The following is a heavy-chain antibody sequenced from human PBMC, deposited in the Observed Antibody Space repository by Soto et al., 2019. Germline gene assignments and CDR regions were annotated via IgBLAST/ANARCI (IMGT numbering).Heavy chain of an antibody. Sequence: SLALSCAASGFTFSSYGMHWVRQAPGKGLEWVAVISYDGSNKYYADSVKGRFTISRDNSKNTLYLQMNSLRAEDTAVYYCARHTWRHYDYGVFAIWVQGTMVTVSS. CDR1: GFTFSSYG. D-gene: IGHD3-16*01. CDR3: ARHTWRHYDYGVFAI. V-gene: IGHV3-30*03. J-gene: IGHJ3*02. CDR2: ISYDGSNK.